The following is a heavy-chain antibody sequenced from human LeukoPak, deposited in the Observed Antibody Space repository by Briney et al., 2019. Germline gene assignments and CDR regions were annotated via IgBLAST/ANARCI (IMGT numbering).Heavy chain of an antibody. D-gene: IGHD3-10*01. Sequence: SETLSLTCTVSGGSISSYYWSWIRQPAGKGLEWIGRIYTSGSTNYNPSLKSRVTMTRDTSTSTVYMELSSLRSEDTAVYYCARDPSSGGSGSYENWFDPWGQGTLVTVSS. CDR1: GGSISSYY. J-gene: IGHJ5*02. V-gene: IGHV4-4*07. CDR2: IYTSGST. CDR3: ARDPSSGGSGSYENWFDP.